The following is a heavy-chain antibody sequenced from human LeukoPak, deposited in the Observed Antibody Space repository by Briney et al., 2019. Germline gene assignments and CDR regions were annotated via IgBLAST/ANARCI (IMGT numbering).Heavy chain of an antibody. J-gene: IGHJ4*02. CDR2: IKEDGSEK. V-gene: IGHV3-7*01. Sequence: GGSLRLSCAASGFTFSRYWMTWVRQAPGKGLEWVANIKEDGSEKYYVEIVKGRFTISRDNAKNTVYLQMNSQRAEDTAVYYCARVRSGYYLDYWGQGTMVTVSS. CDR3: ARVRSGYYLDY. CDR1: GFTFSRYW.